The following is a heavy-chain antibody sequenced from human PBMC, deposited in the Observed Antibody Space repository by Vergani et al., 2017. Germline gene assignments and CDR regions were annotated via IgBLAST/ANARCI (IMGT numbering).Heavy chain of an antibody. J-gene: IGHJ4*02. Sequence: EVQLVESGGGLVKPGGSLRLSCAASGFTFSSYSMNWVRQAPGKGLEWVSSISSSSSYIYYADSVKGRFTISRDNAKNSLYLQMNSLRAEDTAVYYCASSKGMVPYYFDYWGQGTLVTVSS. CDR2: ISSSSSYI. V-gene: IGHV3-21*01. CDR3: ASSKGMVPYYFDY. D-gene: IGHD4/OR15-4a*01. CDR1: GFTFSSYS.